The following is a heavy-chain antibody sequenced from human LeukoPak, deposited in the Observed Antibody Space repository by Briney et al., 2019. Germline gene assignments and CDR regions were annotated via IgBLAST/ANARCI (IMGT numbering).Heavy chain of an antibody. J-gene: IGHJ4*02. V-gene: IGHV4-39*07. CDR3: ARGVWGSYRIDY. CDR2: IYYSGST. Sequence: SETLSLTSTVSGGSISSYYWGWIRQPPGKGLEWIGCIYYSGSTYYNPSLKSRVTISIDTSKNQFSLKLSSVTAADTAVYYCARGVWGSYRIDYWGQGTLVTVSS. CDR1: GGSISSYY. D-gene: IGHD3-16*02.